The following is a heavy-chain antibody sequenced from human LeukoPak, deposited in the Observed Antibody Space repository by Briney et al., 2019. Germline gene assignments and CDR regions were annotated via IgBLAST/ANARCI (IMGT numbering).Heavy chain of an antibody. Sequence: GESLKISCKGSGYSFTNTWIGWVRLMPGKGLEWMGTIYPLDSDTRYSPSFQGQVTISADKSITTAYLQWSSLMASDTAMYYCASVNGSHWFFDYWGQGTLVTVSS. J-gene: IGHJ4*02. CDR2: IYPLDSDT. V-gene: IGHV5-51*01. CDR1: GYSFTNTW. CDR3: ASVNGSHWFFDY. D-gene: IGHD3-10*01.